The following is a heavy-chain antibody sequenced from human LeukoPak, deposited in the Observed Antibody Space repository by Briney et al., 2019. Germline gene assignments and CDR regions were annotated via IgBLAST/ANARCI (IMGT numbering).Heavy chain of an antibody. D-gene: IGHD3-3*01. J-gene: IGHJ6*03. Sequence: GGSLRLSCAASGFTFDDYAMHWVRQAPGKGLEWVSGISWNSGSIGYADSVKGRFTISRDNAKNSLYLQMNSLRAEDMALYYCARTRFLEWLLHRYMDVWGKGTTVTVSS. CDR3: ARTRFLEWLLHRYMDV. CDR2: ISWNSGSI. V-gene: IGHV3-9*03. CDR1: GFTFDDYA.